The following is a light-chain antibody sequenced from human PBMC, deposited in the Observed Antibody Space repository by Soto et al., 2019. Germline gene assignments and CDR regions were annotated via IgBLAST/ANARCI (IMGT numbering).Light chain of an antibody. CDR2: LNSDGSH. J-gene: IGLJ2*01. Sequence: QSVLTQSPSASASLGASVKLTCTLSSRHSSDAIAWHQQQPEKGPRYLMKLNSDGSHSKGDGIPDRFSGSSSGAERYLTISSLQSEDEADYYCQTWGSGTVVFGGGTKITVL. CDR3: QTWGSGTVV. V-gene: IGLV4-69*01. CDR1: SRHSSDA.